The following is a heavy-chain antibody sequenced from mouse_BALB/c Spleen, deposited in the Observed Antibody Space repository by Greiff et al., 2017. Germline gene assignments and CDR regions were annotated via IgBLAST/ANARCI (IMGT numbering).Heavy chain of an antibody. J-gene: IGHJ3*01. V-gene: IGHV5-17*02. Sequence: LMESGGGLVQPGGSRKLSCAASGFTFSSFGMHWVRQAPEKGLEWVAYISSGSSTIYYADTVKGRFTISRDNPKNTLFLQMTSLRSEDTAMYYCARDGTWFAYWGQGTLVTVSA. CDR2: ISSGSSTI. CDR3: ARDGTWFAY. CDR1: GFTFSSFG. D-gene: IGHD2-1*01.